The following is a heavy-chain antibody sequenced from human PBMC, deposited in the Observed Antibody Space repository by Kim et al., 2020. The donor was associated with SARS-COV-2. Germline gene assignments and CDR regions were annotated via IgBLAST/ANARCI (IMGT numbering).Heavy chain of an antibody. CDR1: GGSISSGSYY. D-gene: IGHD5-12*01. Sequence: SETLSLTCTVSGGSISSGSYYWSWIRQPAGKGLEWIGRIYTSGSTNYNPSLKSRVTISVDTSKNQFSLKLSSVTAADTAVYYCARTRRDGYTATDDWGQGTLVTVSS. CDR3: ARTRRDGYTATDD. V-gene: IGHV4-61*02. CDR2: IYTSGST. J-gene: IGHJ4*02.